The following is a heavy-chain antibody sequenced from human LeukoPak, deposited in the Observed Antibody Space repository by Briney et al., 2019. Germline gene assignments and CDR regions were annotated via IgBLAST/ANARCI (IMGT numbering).Heavy chain of an antibody. V-gene: IGHV3-30*03. CDR2: ISYDGSNK. D-gene: IGHD3-10*01. CDR1: GFTFNSFG. CDR3: ARRSKQLWFGELLSPYYYYYMDV. J-gene: IGHJ6*03. Sequence: PGRSLRLSCATSGFTFNSFGMHWARQAPGKGLEWVAFISYDGSNKDYADSVKGRFTISRDNSKNTLYLQMNSLRAEDTAVYYCARRSKQLWFGELLSPYYYYYMDVWGKGTTVTVSS.